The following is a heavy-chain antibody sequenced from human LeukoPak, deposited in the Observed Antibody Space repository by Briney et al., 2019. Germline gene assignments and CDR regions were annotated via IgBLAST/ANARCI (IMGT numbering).Heavy chain of an antibody. V-gene: IGHV3-23*01. Sequence: GGSLRLSCAASGFTLSSYAMSWVRQAPGKGLEWVSAISGSGGSTYYADSVKGRFTISRDNSKNTLYLQMNSLRAEDTAVYYCAKHYDILTGYYTYFDYWGQGTLVTVSS. J-gene: IGHJ4*02. CDR2: ISGSGGST. CDR3: AKHYDILTGYYTYFDY. CDR1: GFTLSSYA. D-gene: IGHD3-9*01.